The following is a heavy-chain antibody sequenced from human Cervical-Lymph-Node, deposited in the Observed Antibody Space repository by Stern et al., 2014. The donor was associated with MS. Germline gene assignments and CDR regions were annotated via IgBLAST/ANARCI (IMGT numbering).Heavy chain of an antibody. Sequence: EVQLVQSGGGVIQPGGSLRLSCTASGFTVSRVYMTWVRPAPGKGLEWVSLRTNAGITFYTDSVKGRFTISRDDSKNTVYLHMTSLRAEDTAMYYCARDTSSPERSDWWGQGTLVTVSS. CDR2: RTNAGIT. CDR1: GFTVSRVY. J-gene: IGHJ4*02. V-gene: IGHV3-53*01. CDR3: ARDTSSPERSDW. D-gene: IGHD1-1*01.